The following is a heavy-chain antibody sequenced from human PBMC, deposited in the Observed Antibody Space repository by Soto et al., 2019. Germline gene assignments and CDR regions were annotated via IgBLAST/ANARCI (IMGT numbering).Heavy chain of an antibody. CDR3: ARGDYVWGSYRYTAAVDY. V-gene: IGHV4-61*01. D-gene: IGHD3-16*02. J-gene: IGHJ4*02. Sequence: SETLSLICTVSGGSVSSGSYYWSWIRQPPGKGLEWIGYIYYSGSTNYNPSLKSRVTISVDTSKNQFSLKLSSVTAADTAVYYCARGDYVWGSYRYTAAVDYWGQGTLVTVSA. CDR2: IYYSGST. CDR1: GGSVSSGSYY.